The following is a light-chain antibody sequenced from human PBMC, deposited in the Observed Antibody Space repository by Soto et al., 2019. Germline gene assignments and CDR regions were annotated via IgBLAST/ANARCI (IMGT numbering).Light chain of an antibody. Sequence: DFQLTQSPSFLSASVGDRVTITCRASQGISSYLAWYQQKPGKAPKLLIYAASTLQSGVPSRFSGSGFGTEFTLTITNLQPEDFATYYCQQSYITPRNFGPGTKVDIK. CDR2: AAS. J-gene: IGKJ3*01. CDR1: QGISSY. CDR3: QQSYITPRN. V-gene: IGKV1-9*01.